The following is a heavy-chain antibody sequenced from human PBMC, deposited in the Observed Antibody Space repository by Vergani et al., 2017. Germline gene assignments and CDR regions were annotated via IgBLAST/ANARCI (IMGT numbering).Heavy chain of an antibody. J-gene: IGHJ4*02. CDR1: GASIRSGSHY. V-gene: IGHV4-61*02. CDR3: ARSRPYCTSGSGPPI. CDR2: IHTGGST. Sequence: QVKLQESGPGLLKPSQTLSLTCTVSGASIRSGSHYWSWIRQPAGKGPEWIGHIHTGGSTDLNPSFKSRVSISVDTSKSQFSLKLNSVTVADTAVYYCARSRPYCTSGSGPPIWGQGTLVTVSS. D-gene: IGHD2-8*01.